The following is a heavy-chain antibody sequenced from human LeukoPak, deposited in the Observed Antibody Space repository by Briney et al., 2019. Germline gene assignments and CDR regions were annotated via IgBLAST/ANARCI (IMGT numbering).Heavy chain of an antibody. CDR3: ARAGYCTSASCYPRGWFDP. CDR1: GVSISSYY. CDR2: IYFSGST. D-gene: IGHD2-2*01. Sequence: TSETLSLTCTVSGVSISSYYWSWIRQPPGKGLEWIGYIYFSGSTNYNPSLKSRVTISVDTSKNQFSLKLSSVTAADTAVYYCARAGYCTSASCYPRGWFDPWGQGTLVTVSS. V-gene: IGHV4-59*01. J-gene: IGHJ5*02.